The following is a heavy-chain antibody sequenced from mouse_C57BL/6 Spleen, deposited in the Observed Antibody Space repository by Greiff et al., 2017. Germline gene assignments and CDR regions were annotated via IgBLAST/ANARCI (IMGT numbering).Heavy chain of an antibody. V-gene: IGHV1-64*01. D-gene: IGHD1-1*01. CDR3: ATPTVVATDYFDY. J-gene: IGHJ2*01. Sequence: QVQLQQPGAELVKPGASVKLSCKASGYTFTSYWMHWVKQRPGQGLEWIGMIHPNSGSTNYNEKFKSKATLTVDKSSSTAYMQLSSLTSEDSAVYYCATPTVVATDYFDYWGQGTTLTGSS. CDR2: IHPNSGST. CDR1: GYTFTSYW.